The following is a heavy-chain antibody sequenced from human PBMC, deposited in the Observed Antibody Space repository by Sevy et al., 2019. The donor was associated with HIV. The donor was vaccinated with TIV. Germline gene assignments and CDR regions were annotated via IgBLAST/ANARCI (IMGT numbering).Heavy chain of an antibody. J-gene: IGHJ4*02. D-gene: IGHD3-22*01. CDR2: FDPEDGET. V-gene: IGHV1-24*01. CDR3: AVTKDYYENSGNPFDY. CDR1: GYSLSNLA. Sequence: ASVKVSCKVSGYSLSNLAMHWVRQAPGKGLEWMGTFDPEDGETIYAQNFQGRVTLTEDTSTATAYMELSSLRSEDTAVFYCAVTKDYYENSGNPFDYWGQRTLVTVSS.